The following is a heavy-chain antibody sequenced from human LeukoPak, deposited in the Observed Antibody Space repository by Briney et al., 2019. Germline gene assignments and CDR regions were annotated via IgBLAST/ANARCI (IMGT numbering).Heavy chain of an antibody. CDR3: AANYYDSSGYYYPFDY. CDR2: IYYSGST. CDR1: GGSISSYY. J-gene: IGHJ4*02. D-gene: IGHD3-22*01. Sequence: PETLSLTCTVSGGSISSYYWSWIRQPPGKGLEWIGYIYYSGSTNYNPSLKSRVTISVDTSKNQFSLKLSSVTAADTAMYYCAANYYDSSGYYYPFDYWGQGTLVTVSS. V-gene: IGHV4-59*01.